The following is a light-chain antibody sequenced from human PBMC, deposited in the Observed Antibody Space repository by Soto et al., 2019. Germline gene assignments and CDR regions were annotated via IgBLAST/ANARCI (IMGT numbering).Light chain of an antibody. CDR3: QQYGSSPLT. J-gene: IGKJ4*01. CDR1: QSVSRSH. Sequence: EIVLTPSPGTLSLTPGERATLXXRASQSVSRSHLAWYQQKPGQAPRXXIYGASSRATGIPDRFSGSGSGTDFTLTISRLEPEDFAVYYCQQYGSSPLTFGGGTKVDI. V-gene: IGKV3-20*01. CDR2: GAS.